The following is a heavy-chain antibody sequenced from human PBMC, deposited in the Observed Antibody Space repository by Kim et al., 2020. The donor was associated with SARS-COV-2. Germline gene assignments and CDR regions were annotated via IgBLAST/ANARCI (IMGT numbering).Heavy chain of an antibody. CDR3: TREIRDSFGY. CDR2: IYYSGST. CDR1: GGSISSSSYY. V-gene: IGHV4-39*07. Sequence: SETLSLTCTVSGGSISSSSYYWGWIRQPPGKGLEWIGSIYYSGSTNYNPSLKSRVTISVDTSKNQFSLKLRSVTAADTAVYYCTREIRDSFGYWGQGSPVTVSS. J-gene: IGHJ4*02.